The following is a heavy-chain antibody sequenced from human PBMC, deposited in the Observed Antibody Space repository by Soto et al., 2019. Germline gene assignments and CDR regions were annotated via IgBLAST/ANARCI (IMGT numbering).Heavy chain of an antibody. D-gene: IGHD6-19*01. CDR3: TSSGGGTFFDY. CDR1: GFTFSSYA. Sequence: SGGSLRLSCAASGFTFSSYAMHWVRQAPGKGLEWVAVISYDGSNKYYADSVKGRFTISRDNSKNTLYLQMNSLRAEDTAVYYCTSSGGGTFFDYWGQGTLVTVSS. J-gene: IGHJ4*02. CDR2: ISYDGSNK. V-gene: IGHV3-30-3*01.